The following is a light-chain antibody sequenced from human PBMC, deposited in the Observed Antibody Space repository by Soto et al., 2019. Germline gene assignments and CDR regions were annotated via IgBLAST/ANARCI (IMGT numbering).Light chain of an antibody. CDR1: SSDVGGYNY. CDR2: EVS. V-gene: IGLV2-14*01. J-gene: IGLJ2*01. Sequence: QSALTQPASVXXSPGQSITISCTGTSSDVGGYNYVSWYQQHPGKAPKLMIYEVSNRPSGVSNRFSGSKSGNTASLTISGLQAEDEADYYCSSYTSSSTLVFGGGTKLTVL. CDR3: SSYTSSSTLV.